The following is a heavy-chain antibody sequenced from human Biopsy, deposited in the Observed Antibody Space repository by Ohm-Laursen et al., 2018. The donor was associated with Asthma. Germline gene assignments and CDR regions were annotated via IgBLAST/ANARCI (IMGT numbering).Heavy chain of an antibody. V-gene: IGHV1-69*13. D-gene: IGHD4-17*01. CDR2: IIPIYRTT. CDR1: GYTFIGCH. Sequence: SVKVSCKASGYTFIGCHIHWMRQAPEQGLEWMGEIIPIYRTTNYAQKFQGRVTITADESTSTAYMELSSLRADDTAVYYCTRGGYYGDRRYHDGMDVWGQGTTVTVSS. J-gene: IGHJ6*02. CDR3: TRGGYYGDRRYHDGMDV.